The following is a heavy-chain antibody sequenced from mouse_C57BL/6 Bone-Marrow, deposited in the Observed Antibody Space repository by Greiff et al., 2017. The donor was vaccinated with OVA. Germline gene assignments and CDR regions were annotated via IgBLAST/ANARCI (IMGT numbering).Heavy chain of an antibody. Sequence: DVMLVESGGGLVKPGGSLKLSCAASGFTFSSYAMSWVRQTPEKRLEWVATISDGGSYTYYPDNVKGRFTISRDNAKNNLYLQMSHLKSEDTAMYYCARDGDYGGWYFDVWGTGTTVTVSS. CDR1: GFTFSSYA. J-gene: IGHJ1*03. V-gene: IGHV5-4*01. CDR2: ISDGGSYT. D-gene: IGHD2-4*01. CDR3: ARDGDYGGWYFDV.